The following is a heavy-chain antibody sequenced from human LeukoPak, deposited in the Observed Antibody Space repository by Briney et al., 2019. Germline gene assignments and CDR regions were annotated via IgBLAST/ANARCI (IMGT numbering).Heavy chain of an antibody. V-gene: IGHV3-48*03. D-gene: IGHD3-22*01. Sequence: GGSLRLSCEASGFTFRSYEMNWVRQAPGKGLEWVSYITSTGLTMFYADSVEGRFTISRDNAKNSLYLQMNSLRAEDTAVYYCAREPQGTFSYDASGAPIDAFDLWGQGTMVTVSS. CDR3: AREPQGTFSYDASGAPIDAFDL. CDR1: GFTFRSYE. J-gene: IGHJ3*01. CDR2: ITSTGLTM.